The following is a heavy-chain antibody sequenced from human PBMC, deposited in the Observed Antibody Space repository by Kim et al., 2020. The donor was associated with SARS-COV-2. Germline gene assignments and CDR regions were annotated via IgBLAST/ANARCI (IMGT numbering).Heavy chain of an antibody. V-gene: IGHV3-66*01. J-gene: IGHJ6*02. D-gene: IGHD3-3*01. CDR1: GFTVSSNY. CDR3: ASTSYDFWSGYWDYYYYGMDV. Sequence: GGSLRLSCAASGFTVSSNYMSWVRQAPGKGLEWVSVIYSGGSTYYADSVKGRFTISRDNSKNTLYLQMNSLRAEDTAVYYCASTSYDFWSGYWDYYYYGMDVWGQGTTVTVSS. CDR2: IYSGGST.